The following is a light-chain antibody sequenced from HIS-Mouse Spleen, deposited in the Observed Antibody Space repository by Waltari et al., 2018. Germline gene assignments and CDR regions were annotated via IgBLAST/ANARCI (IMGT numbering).Light chain of an antibody. J-gene: IGLJ2*01. CDR1: NIGSKS. CDR3: QVWDSSSDHVV. V-gene: IGLV3-21*03. CDR2: DDS. Sequence: SYVLTQPPSVSVAPGKTARITCGGINIGSKSVHWYQQKPGQAPVLVVYDDSDRPSGIPERCAGANSGNTATLTISRVEAGDEADYYCQVWDSSSDHVVFGGGTKLTVL.